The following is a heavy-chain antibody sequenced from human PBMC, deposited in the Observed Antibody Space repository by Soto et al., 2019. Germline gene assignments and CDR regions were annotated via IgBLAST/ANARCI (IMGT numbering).Heavy chain of an antibody. Sequence: EVQLLESGGGLVQPGGSLRLSCAASGFTFSSYAMSWVRQAPGKGLEWVSYISSSSSTIYYADSVKGRFTISRDNAKNSLYLQMNSLRDEDTAVYYCAREPPPSSGWYGEGFDYWGQGTLVTVSS. CDR1: GFTFSSYA. V-gene: IGHV3-48*02. D-gene: IGHD6-19*01. CDR2: ISSSSSTI. J-gene: IGHJ4*02. CDR3: AREPPPSSGWYGEGFDY.